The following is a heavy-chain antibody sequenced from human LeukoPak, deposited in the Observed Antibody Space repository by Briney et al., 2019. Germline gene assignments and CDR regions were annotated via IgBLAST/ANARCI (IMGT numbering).Heavy chain of an antibody. V-gene: IGHV4-4*02. D-gene: IGHD3-9*01. CDR2: IYHSGST. CDR3: ASSPGVGGLRYFDWLPISSAFDI. Sequence: SETLSLTCAVSGGSISSSNWWSWVRQPPGKGLEWIGEIYHSGSTNYNPSLKSRVTISVDKSKNQFSLKLSSVTAADTAVYYCASSPGVGGLRYFDWLPISSAFDIWGQGTMVTVSS. J-gene: IGHJ3*02. CDR1: GGSISSSNW.